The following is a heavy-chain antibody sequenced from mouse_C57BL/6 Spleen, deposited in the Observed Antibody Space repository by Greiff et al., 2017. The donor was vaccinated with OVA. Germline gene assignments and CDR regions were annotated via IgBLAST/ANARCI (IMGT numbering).Heavy chain of an antibody. D-gene: IGHD2-1*01. CDR3: ARIDYGNYGLDY. CDR1: GYTFTSYW. Sequence: QVQLKQPGAELVKPGASVKMSCKASGYTFTSYWITWVKQRPGQGLEWIGDIYPGSGSTNYNEKFKSKATLTVDTSSSTAYMQLSSLTSEDSAVYYCARIDYGNYGLDYWGQGTTLTVSS. V-gene: IGHV1-55*01. J-gene: IGHJ2*01. CDR2: IYPGSGST.